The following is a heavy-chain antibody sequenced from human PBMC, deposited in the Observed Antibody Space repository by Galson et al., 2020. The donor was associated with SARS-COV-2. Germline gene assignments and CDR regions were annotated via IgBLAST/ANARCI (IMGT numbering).Heavy chain of an antibody. V-gene: IGHV3-30*04. J-gene: IGHJ4*01. D-gene: IGHD2-21*01. Sequence: GGSLRLSCDASEDTFRFYAMHWVRQAPGKGLEWGAVISFDGVHKNYAESVKGRFTISRDNSKNTLYLQMSSLRPEDTAVYFCATDHLGGAYWGLDHWGQGTLVTVSS. CDR1: EDTFRFYA. CDR2: ISFDGVHK. CDR3: ATDHLGGAYWGLDH.